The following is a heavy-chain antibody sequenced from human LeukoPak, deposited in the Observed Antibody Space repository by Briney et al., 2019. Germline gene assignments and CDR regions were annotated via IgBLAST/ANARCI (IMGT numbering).Heavy chain of an antibody. CDR1: GGSISSYY. V-gene: IGHV4-59*08. Sequence: SETLSLTCTVSGGSISSYYWSWIWHPPGKRLEWIGYIYYSGSTSYNPSPKSRVTISADTSKKQFSLKLNSVTATDTAVYYCARHLTATNFPFDYWGQGTLVTVSS. CDR2: IYYSGST. CDR3: ARHLTATNFPFDY. J-gene: IGHJ4*02. D-gene: IGHD2-15*01.